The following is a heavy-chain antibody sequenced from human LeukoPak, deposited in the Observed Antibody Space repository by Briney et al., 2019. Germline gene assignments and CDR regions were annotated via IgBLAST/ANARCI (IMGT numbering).Heavy chain of an antibody. Sequence: GGSLRPSCAASGFTFSSYWMHWARQAPGKGLVWVSRINSDGSSTSYADSVKGRFTISRDNAKNTLYLQMNSLRAEDTAVYYCARDSWESGLDYFDYWGQGTLVTVSS. CDR3: ARDSWESGLDYFDY. CDR2: INSDGSST. D-gene: IGHD1-26*01. J-gene: IGHJ4*02. V-gene: IGHV3-74*01. CDR1: GFTFSSYW.